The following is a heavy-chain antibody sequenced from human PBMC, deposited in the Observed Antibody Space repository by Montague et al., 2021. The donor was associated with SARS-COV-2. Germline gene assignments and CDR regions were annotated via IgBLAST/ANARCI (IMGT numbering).Heavy chain of an antibody. CDR2: IYYSGTT. Sequence: SETLSLTCTVSGGSISSYFWSWIRRPPGKGLEWIGSIYYSGTTNYSPSLKSRVTISVDTSKNQFSLKLSSVTTADTAVYYCARVVRYYDFWSGYTEYYYYGRDVWGQGTTVTVSS. V-gene: IGHV4-59*01. CDR3: ARVVRYYDFWSGYTEYYYYGRDV. D-gene: IGHD3-3*01. J-gene: IGHJ6*02. CDR1: GGSISSYF.